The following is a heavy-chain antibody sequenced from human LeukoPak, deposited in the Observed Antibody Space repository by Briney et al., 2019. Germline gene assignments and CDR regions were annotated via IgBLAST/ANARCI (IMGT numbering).Heavy chain of an antibody. Sequence: SETLSLTCTVSGGSISSGGYYWSWIRQPPGKGLEWIGYIYHSGSTYYNSSLKSRVTISVDRSKNQFSLKRSSVTAADTAVYYCARWLRYFDWLSRTGLTNGKYYFDYWGQGTLVTVSS. CDR1: GGSISSGGYY. CDR3: ARWLRYFDWLSRTGLTNGKYYFDY. CDR2: IYHSGST. D-gene: IGHD3-9*01. V-gene: IGHV4-30-2*01. J-gene: IGHJ4*02.